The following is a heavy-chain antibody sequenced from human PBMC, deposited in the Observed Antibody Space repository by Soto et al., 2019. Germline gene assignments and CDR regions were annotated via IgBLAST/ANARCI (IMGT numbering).Heavy chain of an antibody. CDR1: GFTFSSFS. Sequence: QVHLVESGGGVVQPGRSLRLSCADSGFTFSSFSLHLVRQAPGKGLEWLALISYDGSNKYNADSVKGRFAISRDNSKNTLYLQLNSLRPEDTAVYYCARTTAVAGTPEFDYWGQGTLVTVSS. D-gene: IGHD6-19*01. CDR3: ARTTAVAGTPEFDY. CDR2: ISYDGSNK. J-gene: IGHJ4*02. V-gene: IGHV3-30*09.